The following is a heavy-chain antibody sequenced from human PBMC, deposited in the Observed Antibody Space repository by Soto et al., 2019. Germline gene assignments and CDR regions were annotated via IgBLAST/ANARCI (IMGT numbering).Heavy chain of an antibody. V-gene: IGHV1-18*01. CDR2: ISGFNGNT. CDR3: ARDRGVAPPVAGNTHYYYYMDV. D-gene: IGHD6-19*01. Sequence: QDQLVQSGAEVKKPGASVTVSCKASGYSFTNYGITWVRQAPGQGLEWMGWISGFNGNTHYVQKLQGRVTMTTDASTSTAYMGLRSLRSDDTAVYYCARDRGVAPPVAGNTHYYYYMDVWGKGTTVTVSS. J-gene: IGHJ6*03. CDR1: GYSFTNYG.